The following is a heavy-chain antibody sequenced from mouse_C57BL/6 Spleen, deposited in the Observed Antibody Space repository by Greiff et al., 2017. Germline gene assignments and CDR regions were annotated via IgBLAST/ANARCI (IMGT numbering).Heavy chain of an antibody. V-gene: IGHV1-52*01. CDR3: TRGDYGAPFDY. J-gene: IGHJ2*01. CDR2: IDPSDSET. Sequence: QVQLQQPGAELVRPGSSVKLSCKASGYTFTSYWMHWVKQRPIQGLEWIGSIDPSDSETHFNQKFKDKATLTVDKSSSTAYMQLSSLTSEDSAVYCCTRGDYGAPFDYWGQGTTRTVSS. D-gene: IGHD1-1*01. CDR1: GYTFTSYW.